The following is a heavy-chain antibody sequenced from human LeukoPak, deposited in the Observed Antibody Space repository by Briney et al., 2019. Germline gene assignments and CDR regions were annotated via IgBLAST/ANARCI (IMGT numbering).Heavy chain of an antibody. V-gene: IGHV3-21*01. CDR2: ISSSSSYI. D-gene: IGHD5-24*01. CDR3: AREGGGYNNRGFDY. Sequence: GGSLRLSCAASGFTFSSYSMNWVRQAPGKGLEWVSSISSSSSYIYYADSVKGRFTISRDNAKNSLYLQMNSLRAEDTAVYYCAREGGGYNNRGFDYWGQGTLVTVSS. CDR1: GFTFSSYS. J-gene: IGHJ4*02.